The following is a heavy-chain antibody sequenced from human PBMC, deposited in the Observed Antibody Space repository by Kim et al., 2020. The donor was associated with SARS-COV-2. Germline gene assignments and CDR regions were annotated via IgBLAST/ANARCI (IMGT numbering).Heavy chain of an antibody. D-gene: IGHD2-21*02. V-gene: IGHV3-33*01. J-gene: IGHJ3*02. Sequence: GGSLRLSCAASGFTFSSYGMHWVRQAPGKGLEWVAVIWYDGSNKYYADSVKGRFTISRDNSKNTLYLQMNSLRAEDTAVYYCARDRCGDCYKHDAFDIWGQGTMVTVSS. CDR3: ARDRCGDCYKHDAFDI. CDR1: GFTFSSYG. CDR2: IWYDGSNK.